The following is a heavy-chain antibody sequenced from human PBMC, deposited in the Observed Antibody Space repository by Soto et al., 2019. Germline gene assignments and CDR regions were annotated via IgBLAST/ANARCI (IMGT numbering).Heavy chain of an antibody. CDR3: ARDKYPT. D-gene: IGHD6-6*01. CDR1: GYRYPIDV. J-gene: IGHJ5*02. CDR2: ISAYNGNT. Sequence: LVKGACKASGYRYPIDVSSWGRKDTGQGLEWMGWISAYNGNTNYAQKLQGRVTMTTDTSTSTAYMELRSLRSDDTAVYYCARDKYPTWGQGTLVTVSS. V-gene: IGHV1-18*01.